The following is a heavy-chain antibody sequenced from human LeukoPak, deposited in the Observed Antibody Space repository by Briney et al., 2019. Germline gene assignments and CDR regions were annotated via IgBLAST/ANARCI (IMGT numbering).Heavy chain of an antibody. D-gene: IGHD3-16*02. J-gene: IGHJ5*02. CDR3: ARGPLVRLPSSFDP. CDR1: GYTFTSYD. V-gene: IGHV1-8*01. CDR2: MNPNTGNT. Sequence: GASVKVSCKASGYTFTSYDINWLGQATGKGFEWRGGMNPNTGNTGSAQRFQGRVTMTRDTSISTAYMELSSLRSEDTAVYYCARGPLVRLPSSFDPWGQGTLVTVSS.